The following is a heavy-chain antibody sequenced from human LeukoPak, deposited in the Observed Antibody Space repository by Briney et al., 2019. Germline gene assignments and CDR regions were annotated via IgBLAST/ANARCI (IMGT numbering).Heavy chain of an antibody. CDR1: GFTFNSYG. J-gene: IGHJ4*02. V-gene: IGHV3-33*01. Sequence: GGPLRLSCAASGFTFNSYGMHWVRQAPGKGLEWVALIWYDGSNKYYADSVKGRFTISRDNSKNTLYLQMNSLRAEDTAVYYCARPRTYSSSWSPFDYWGQGTLVTVSS. CDR2: IWYDGSNK. D-gene: IGHD6-13*01. CDR3: ARPRTYSSSWSPFDY.